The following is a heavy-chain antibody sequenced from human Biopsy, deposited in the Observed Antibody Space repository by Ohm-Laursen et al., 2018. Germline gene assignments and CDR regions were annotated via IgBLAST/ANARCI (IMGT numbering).Heavy chain of an antibody. V-gene: IGHV4-59*01. CDR3: ARLYRLDDYWNDDPPDAFDV. CDR2: ISKGGDT. D-gene: IGHD1-1*01. Sequence: TLSLTCTVSGGSITDDYWSWIRQSPGKGLEWIGFISKGGDTTYNPSLRGRVAISVDTSKNQFSLKLSPVTAADTAIFFCARLYRLDDYWNDDPPDAFDVWGQGTRVTVSS. J-gene: IGHJ3*01. CDR1: GGSITDDY.